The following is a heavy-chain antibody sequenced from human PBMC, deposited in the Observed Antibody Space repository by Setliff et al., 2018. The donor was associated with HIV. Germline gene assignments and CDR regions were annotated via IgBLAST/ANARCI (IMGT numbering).Heavy chain of an antibody. J-gene: IGHJ4*02. D-gene: IGHD1-1*01. CDR3: AQLGMVDDFDY. CDR1: GYSISSGYY. Sequence: PSETLSLTCAVSGYSISSGYYWGWIRQPPGKGLEWIGTIYHSGSTYYNPSLKSRVTISVDTSKNHFSLKLRSVTAADTAVYYCAQLGMVDDFDYWGQGTLVTVS. CDR2: IYHSGST. V-gene: IGHV4-38-2*01.